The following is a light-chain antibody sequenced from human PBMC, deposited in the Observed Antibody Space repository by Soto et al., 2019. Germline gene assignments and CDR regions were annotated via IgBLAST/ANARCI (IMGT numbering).Light chain of an antibody. CDR1: SSDVGGYNY. J-gene: IGLJ1*01. CDR3: SSYAGSYTYV. V-gene: IGLV2-14*01. Sequence: QSALTQPASVSGSPGQSITISCTGTSSDVGGYNYVSWYQQHPGQVPKLTIYEVTNRPSGVSSRFSGSKSGNTASLTISGLQAEDEADYYCSSYAGSYTYVFGTGTKLTVL. CDR2: EVT.